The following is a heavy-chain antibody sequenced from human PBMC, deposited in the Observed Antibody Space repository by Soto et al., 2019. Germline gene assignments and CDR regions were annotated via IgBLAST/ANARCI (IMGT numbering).Heavy chain of an antibody. D-gene: IGHD2-2*01. CDR3: ARGQSSTSDYFDY. V-gene: IGHV4-30-2*01. J-gene: IGHJ4*02. CDR2: IYHSGST. Sequence: SETLSLTCAVSGGSISSGGYSWSWIRQPPGKGLEWIGYIYHSGSTNYNPSLKSRVTISVDTSKNQFSLKLSSVTAADTAVYYCARGQSSTSDYFDYWGQGTLVTVSS. CDR1: GGSISSGGYS.